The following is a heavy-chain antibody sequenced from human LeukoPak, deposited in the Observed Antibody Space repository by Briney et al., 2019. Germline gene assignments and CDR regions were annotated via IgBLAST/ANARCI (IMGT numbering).Heavy chain of an antibody. V-gene: IGHV3-23*01. CDR2: ISGGADST. J-gene: IGHJ4*02. CDR3: ARDEILRVVPAVPCDY. Sequence: GGSLRLSCAASGFTFSSYAMSWVRQAPGKGLEWVSAISGGADSTYYTDSVKGRFTISRDNSKNTLYLQMNSLRAEDTAVYYCARDEILRVVPAVPCDYWGQGTLVTVSS. CDR1: GFTFSSYA. D-gene: IGHD2-2*01.